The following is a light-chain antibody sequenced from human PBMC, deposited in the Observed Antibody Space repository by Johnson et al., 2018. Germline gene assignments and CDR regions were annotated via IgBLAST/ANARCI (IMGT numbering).Light chain of an antibody. CDR3: GTWDSSLSAGNV. V-gene: IGLV1-51*02. Sequence: QSVLTQPPSVSAAPGQKVTISCSGSSSNIGNNYVSWYQQLPGTAPTLLIYENNKRPSGIPDRFSGSKSGTSATLGITGLQTGDEADYHCGTWDSSLSAGNVFGTGTKVTVL. J-gene: IGLJ1*01. CDR2: ENN. CDR1: SSNIGNNY.